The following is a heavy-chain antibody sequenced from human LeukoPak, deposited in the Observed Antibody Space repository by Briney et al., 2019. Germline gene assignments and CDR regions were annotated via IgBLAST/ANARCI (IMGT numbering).Heavy chain of an antibody. Sequence: PGGSLRLSCSVSAFTFRKYAMHWVRQAPGKGLECLSSISSNGGSTYYADSVKGRFTISRDNSQNTLYIQMSSLRAEDTAMYYCVKGGTSSSSYFDSRGQGTLSPSPQ. D-gene: IGHD6-6*01. V-gene: IGHV3-64*05. CDR1: AFTFRKYA. J-gene: IGHJ4*02. CDR3: VKGGTSSSSYFDS. CDR2: ISSNGGST.